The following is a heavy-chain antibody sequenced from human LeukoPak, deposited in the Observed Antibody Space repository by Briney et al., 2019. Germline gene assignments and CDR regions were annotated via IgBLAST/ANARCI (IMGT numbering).Heavy chain of an antibody. J-gene: IGHJ4*02. V-gene: IGHV3-48*03. CDR2: ISSSGSTI. Sequence: GGSLRLSCAASGFTFSSYEMNWVRQAPGKGLEWVSYISSSGSTIYYADSVKGRFTISRDNAKNSLYLQMNSLRAEDTAVYYCARVGVPDDDYGDYLPRFDYWGQGTLVTVSS. CDR3: ARVGVPDDDYGDYLPRFDY. CDR1: GFTFSSYE. D-gene: IGHD4-17*01.